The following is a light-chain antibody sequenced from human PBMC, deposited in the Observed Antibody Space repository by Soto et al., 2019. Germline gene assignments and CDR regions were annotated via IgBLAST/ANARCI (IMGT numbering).Light chain of an antibody. CDR3: QQYGTSVT. CDR1: QSVSNNY. J-gene: IGKJ5*01. CDR2: GAS. V-gene: IGKV3-20*01. Sequence: ENVLTQSPGTLSLSPGERATLSCGASQSVSNNYLAWYQQKPGQSPRLLIYGASTRATGIPDRFSGSVSGTDFTLNSNSLVPDDFAVYFCQQYGTSVTFGQGTRLEIK.